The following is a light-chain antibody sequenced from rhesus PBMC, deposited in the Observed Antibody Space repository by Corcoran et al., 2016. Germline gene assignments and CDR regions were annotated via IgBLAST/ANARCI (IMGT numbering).Light chain of an antibody. V-gene: IGKV3-24*04. CDR1: QSVGSY. Sequence: IVLTQSPATLSLSPGERATLSCRASQSVGSYLAWYQQKPGQAPGLLIYGASIRATGIPERFSGSGSGSDLSLAISSLGLEDVGVYYCQKSRKSWTFGRGTKVEIE. CDR3: QKSRKSWT. J-gene: IGKJ1*01. CDR2: GAS.